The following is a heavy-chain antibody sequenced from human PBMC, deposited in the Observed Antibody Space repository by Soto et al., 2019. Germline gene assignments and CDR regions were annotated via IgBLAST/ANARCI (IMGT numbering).Heavy chain of an antibody. V-gene: IGHV1-18*04. CDR1: ANTFTYYG. Sequence: ASVKVSCKSFANTFTYYGINWVLQAPGQGLEWLGWISCYNADTKEARKFQDRVTMTADTSTRTAYLEVRSLTSDETGVYFCAAPGGHHFGMDVWGQGTTVTVSS. CDR3: AAPGGHHFGMDV. CDR2: ISCYNADT. J-gene: IGHJ6*02. D-gene: IGHD2-15*01.